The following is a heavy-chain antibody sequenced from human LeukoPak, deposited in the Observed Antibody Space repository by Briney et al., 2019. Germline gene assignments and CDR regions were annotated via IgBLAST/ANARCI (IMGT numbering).Heavy chain of an antibody. Sequence: GSLRLSCAASGFTFSSDVMNWVRQAPGKGLEWVSAISDSGGGTYYADSVKGRFTISRDNSKNTLYLQMNSLRAEDTAVYYCAKDQKSSTWYFFDYWGQGALVTVSS. V-gene: IGHV3-23*01. CDR1: GFTFSSDV. D-gene: IGHD6-13*01. J-gene: IGHJ4*02. CDR2: ISDSGGGT. CDR3: AKDQKSSTWYFFDY.